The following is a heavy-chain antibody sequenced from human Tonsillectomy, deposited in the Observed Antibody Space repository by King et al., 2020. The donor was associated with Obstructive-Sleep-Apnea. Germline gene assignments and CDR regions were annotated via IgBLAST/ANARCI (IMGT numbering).Heavy chain of an antibody. V-gene: IGHV3-15*01. CDR3: TTDLGSTSFDY. Sequence: VQLVESGGGLVKPGGAIRLSWAASVVNISDYWMSWVRQAPGRVLEWVGRSKSTPDGGKTDYAAPVKGRLTIARDDSKNTLYLQMNSLKTVDTAVYYCTTDLGSTSFDYWGQGTLVTVSS. D-gene: IGHD2-2*01. CDR2: SKSTPDGGKT. CDR1: VVNISDYW. J-gene: IGHJ4*02.